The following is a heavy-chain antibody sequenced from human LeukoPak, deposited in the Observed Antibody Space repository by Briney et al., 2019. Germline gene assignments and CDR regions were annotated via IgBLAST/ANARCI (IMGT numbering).Heavy chain of an antibody. Sequence: SETLSHSCAVSGYSISSGYYWGWIRQPPGKGLEWIGSIYRSGITYYNPSLKSPVTISVDTSKNQFSLKLSSVTAADTAVYYCARDRRVGAEGIDPWGQGTLVTVSS. J-gene: IGHJ5*02. CDR2: IYRSGIT. V-gene: IGHV4-38-2*02. CDR3: ARDRRVGAEGIDP. D-gene: IGHD1-26*01. CDR1: GYSISSGYY.